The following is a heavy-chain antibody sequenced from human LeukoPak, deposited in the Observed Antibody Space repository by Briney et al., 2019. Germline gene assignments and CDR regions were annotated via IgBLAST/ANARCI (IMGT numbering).Heavy chain of an antibody. J-gene: IGHJ6*03. D-gene: IGHD1-1*01. V-gene: IGHV1-46*03. CDR1: GYTFTNYY. Sequence: ASVKVSCKASGYTFTNYYIHWVRQAPGQGLEWMGVISPNGASTTYAQKLQGGVTVTRDTSTSTVYMELSSLRSEDTAMYYCARDPRNRNDGFYYYMDVWGQGTTVTVSS. CDR2: ISPNGAST. CDR3: ARDPRNRNDGFYYYMDV.